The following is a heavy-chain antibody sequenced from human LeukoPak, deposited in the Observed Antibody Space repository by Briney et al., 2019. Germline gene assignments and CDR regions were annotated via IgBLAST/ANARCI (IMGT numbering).Heavy chain of an antibody. J-gene: IGHJ6*02. V-gene: IGHV1-69*13. CDR3: AREGAHGTFPLDNYYGMDV. CDR1: GGTFSSYA. Sequence: SVTVSCKASGGTFSSYAISWVRQAPGQGLEWMGGIIPIFGTANYAQKFQGRVTITADESTSTAYMELSSLRSEDTAVYYCAREGAHGTFPLDNYYGMDVWGQGTTVTVSS. CDR2: IIPIFGTA. D-gene: IGHD4/OR15-4a*01.